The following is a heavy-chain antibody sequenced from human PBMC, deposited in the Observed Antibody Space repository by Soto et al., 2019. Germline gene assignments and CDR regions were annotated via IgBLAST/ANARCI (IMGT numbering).Heavy chain of an antibody. CDR1: GYTFTSYG. D-gene: IGHD2-15*01. J-gene: IGHJ6*02. Sequence: GASVKVSCKASGYTFTSYGISWVRQAPVQGLEWMGWISAYNGNTNYAQKLQGRVTMTTETYTSTAYMELRSLRSDDTAVYYCARTGRSRGPTPRGYGMDVWGQGTTVTVSS. CDR2: ISAYNGNT. CDR3: ARTGRSRGPTPRGYGMDV. V-gene: IGHV1-18*04.